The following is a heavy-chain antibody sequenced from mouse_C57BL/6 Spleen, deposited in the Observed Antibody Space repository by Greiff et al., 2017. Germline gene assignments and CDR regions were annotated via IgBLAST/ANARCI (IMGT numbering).Heavy chain of an antibody. Sequence: EVKVEESGGGLVQPGGSMKVSCVASGFTFSNYWMNWVRQSPEKGLEWVAQIRLKSDNYATHYAESVKGRFTISREDLKSSVYLQMNNLRAEDTGIYYCTGETGTNYWGQGTTLTVSS. CDR3: TGETGTNY. CDR1: GFTFSNYW. J-gene: IGHJ2*01. V-gene: IGHV6-3*01. CDR2: IRLKSDNYAT. D-gene: IGHD4-1*01.